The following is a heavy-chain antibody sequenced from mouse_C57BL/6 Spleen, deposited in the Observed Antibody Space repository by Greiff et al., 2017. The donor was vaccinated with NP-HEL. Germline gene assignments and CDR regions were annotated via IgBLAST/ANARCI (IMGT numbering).Heavy chain of an antibody. CDR1: GFTFSSYG. D-gene: IGHD1-1*01. V-gene: IGHV5-6*01. Sequence: EVQRVESGGDLVKPGGSLKLSCAASGFTFSSYGMSWVRQTPDKRLEWVATISSGGSYTYYPDSVKGRFTISRDNAKNTLYLQMSSRKSEDTAMYYCARAITTVVAFDYWGQGTTLTVSS. CDR2: ISSGGSYT. CDR3: ARAITTVVAFDY. J-gene: IGHJ2*01.